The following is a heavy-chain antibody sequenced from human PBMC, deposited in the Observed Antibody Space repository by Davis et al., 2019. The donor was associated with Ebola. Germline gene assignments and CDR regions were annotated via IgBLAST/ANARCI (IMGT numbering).Heavy chain of an antibody. J-gene: IGHJ4*02. CDR1: GGTFSSYG. V-gene: IGHV1-18*01. CDR3: ARADPGDPEDY. CDR2: ISGYNGKT. Sequence: ASVKVSCKVSGGTFSSYGITWVRQAPGQGLEWMGWISGYNGKTDYAQIVQGRVSMTVDTSTSTAYMELRSLRSDDTAVYFCARADPGDPEDYWGQGTVVTVSS.